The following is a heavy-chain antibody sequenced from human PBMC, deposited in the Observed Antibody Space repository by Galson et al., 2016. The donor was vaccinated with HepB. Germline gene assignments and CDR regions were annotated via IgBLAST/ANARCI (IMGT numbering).Heavy chain of an antibody. CDR1: GFTFSSYS. CDR2: ISSSSSTI. J-gene: IGHJ4*02. V-gene: IGHV3-48*01. CDR3: ARDFDY. Sequence: SLRLSCAASGFTFSSYSMNWVRQAPGKGLEWVSYISSSSSTIYSADSVKGRFTISRDNAKNSLYLRMNSLRADDTAVYYCARDFDYWGRGTLVTVSS.